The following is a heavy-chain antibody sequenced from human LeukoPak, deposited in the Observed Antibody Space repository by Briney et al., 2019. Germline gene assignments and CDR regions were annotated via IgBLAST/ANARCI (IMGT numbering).Heavy chain of an antibody. J-gene: IGHJ4*02. CDR2: IFYSGST. D-gene: IGHD3-10*01. Sequence: SETLSLTCTVSGGSISTSSYYWGWVRQPPGKGLEWIGNIFYSGSTYYSPSLKSRVTISVDTSKNQFSLKLSSVTAADTAVYYCAGTMVRGVIDYWGQGTLVTVSS. CDR3: AGTMVRGVIDY. CDR1: GGSISTSSYY. V-gene: IGHV4-39*07.